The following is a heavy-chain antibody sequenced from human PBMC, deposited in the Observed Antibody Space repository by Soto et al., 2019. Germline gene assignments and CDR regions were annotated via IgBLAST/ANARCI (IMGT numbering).Heavy chain of an antibody. Sequence: PGGSLRLSCAASGFTFSSYAMHWVRQAPGKGLEWVAVISYDGSNKYYADSVKGRFTISRDNSKNTLYLQMNSLRAEDTAVYYCARDTYPITIFGVVTRGYYYYGMDVWGQGTTVTVSS. D-gene: IGHD3-3*01. CDR1: GFTFSSYA. J-gene: IGHJ6*02. V-gene: IGHV3-30-3*01. CDR3: ARDTYPITIFGVVTRGYYYYGMDV. CDR2: ISYDGSNK.